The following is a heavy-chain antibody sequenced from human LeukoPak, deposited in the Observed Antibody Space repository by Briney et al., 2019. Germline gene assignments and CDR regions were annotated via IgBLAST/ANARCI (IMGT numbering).Heavy chain of an antibody. J-gene: IGHJ4*02. Sequence: GGSLRLSCTVSGFTVSSNSMSWVRQAPGKGLEWVSFIYSDNTHYSDSVKGRFTISRDNAKNSLYLQMNSLRAEDTAVYYCARTLTGSIIRDFDYWGQGTLVTVSS. CDR2: IYSDNT. V-gene: IGHV3-53*01. D-gene: IGHD1-1*01. CDR1: GFTVSSNS. CDR3: ARTLTGSIIRDFDY.